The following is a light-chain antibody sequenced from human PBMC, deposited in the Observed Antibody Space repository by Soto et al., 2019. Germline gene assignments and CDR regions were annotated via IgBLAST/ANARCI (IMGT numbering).Light chain of an antibody. Sequence: EIVLTQSPGTLSLSPGERATLSCRASQSVSRRNLAWYQQKPGQAPRLLIYGASRRATGIPDRFSGSGSGTDFSLTISRLEPEDFAIYYCQQYGTSPKLTFGGGTKVEIK. CDR2: GAS. CDR1: QSVSRRN. CDR3: QQYGTSPKLT. V-gene: IGKV3-20*01. J-gene: IGKJ4*01.